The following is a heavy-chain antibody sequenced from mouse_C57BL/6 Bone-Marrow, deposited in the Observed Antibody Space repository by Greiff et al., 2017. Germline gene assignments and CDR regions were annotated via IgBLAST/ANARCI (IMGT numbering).Heavy chain of an antibody. J-gene: IGHJ4*01. CDR1: GYSITSGYY. Sequence: EVKVEESGPGLVKPSQSLSLPCSVTGYSITSGYYWNWIRQFPGNKLEWMGYISYDGSNNYNPSLKNRISITRDTSKNQFFLKLNSVTTEDTATYYCAREHYYGSRLSMDYWGQGTSVTVSS. CDR2: ISYDGSN. D-gene: IGHD1-1*01. V-gene: IGHV3-6*01. CDR3: AREHYYGSRLSMDY.